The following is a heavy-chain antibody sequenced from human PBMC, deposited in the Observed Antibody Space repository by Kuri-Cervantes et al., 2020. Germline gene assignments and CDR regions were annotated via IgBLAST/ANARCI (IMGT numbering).Heavy chain of an antibody. CDR1: GVSLSPSGWR. Sequence: SGPTLVTPTPTLTLTCTFSGVSLSPSGWRVRWIRQPPAKALEWLARIDWDDDKFYSTSLKTRLTISNDTSKNMVVLTMTNMDPVDTATYYCARSIPSRREGYNLFDSWGQRTLVTVSS. V-gene: IGHV2-70D*14. D-gene: IGHD5-24*01. CDR2: IDWDDDK. J-gene: IGHJ4*02. CDR3: ARSIPSRREGYNLFDS.